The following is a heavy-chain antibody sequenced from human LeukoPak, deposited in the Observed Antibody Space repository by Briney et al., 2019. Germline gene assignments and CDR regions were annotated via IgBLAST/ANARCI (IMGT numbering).Heavy chain of an antibody. J-gene: IGHJ4*02. CDR2: IYYSGFT. CDR3: AREVVSTITLDF. D-gene: IGHD5/OR15-5a*01. V-gene: IGHV4-39*02. Sequence: SETLSLTCTVSGGSIGSSGTFWGWIGKPPGKGLEWFGTIYYSGFTYYNPSLKSRVTISVDTSKNQFSLKLNSVTAADTAVYYCAREVVSTITLDFWGQGTLVTVSS. CDR1: GGSIGSSGTF.